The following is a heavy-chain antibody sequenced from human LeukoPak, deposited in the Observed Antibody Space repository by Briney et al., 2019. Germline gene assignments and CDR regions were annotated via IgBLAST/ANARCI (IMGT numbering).Heavy chain of an antibody. J-gene: IGHJ6*02. Sequence: PGGSLRLSCAASGFTFDDYGMRWVRQAPGKGLEWVSGINWNGGSTGYADSVKGRFTISRDNAKNSLYLQMNSLRDEDTAVYYCARVGLGYCSSTSCYAPGTYYYYYGMDVWGQGTTVTVSS. CDR1: GFTFDDYG. D-gene: IGHD2-2*01. CDR3: ARVGLGYCSSTSCYAPGTYYYYYGMDV. CDR2: INWNGGST. V-gene: IGHV3-20*04.